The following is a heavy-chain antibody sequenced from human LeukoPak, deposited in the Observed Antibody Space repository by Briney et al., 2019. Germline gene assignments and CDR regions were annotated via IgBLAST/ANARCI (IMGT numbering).Heavy chain of an antibody. Sequence: PSETLSLTCTVSGGSLSSYYWSWLRQPPGKGLEWIGYIHYSGSTNYNPSLKSRVTISVDTSKNQFSLKLSSVTAADTAVYYCASSPAGGYDFWSGPYYFDYWGQGTQVTVSS. V-gene: IGHV4-59*01. CDR3: ASSPAGGYDFWSGPYYFDY. CDR1: GGSLSSYY. CDR2: IHYSGST. D-gene: IGHD3-3*01. J-gene: IGHJ4*02.